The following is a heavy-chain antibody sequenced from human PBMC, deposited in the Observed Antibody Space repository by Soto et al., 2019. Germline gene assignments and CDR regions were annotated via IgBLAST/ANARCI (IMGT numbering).Heavy chain of an antibody. Sequence: SETLSLTCTVSGGSISSYYWSWIRQPAGKGLEWIGRIYTSGSTNYNPSLKSRVAMSVDTSKNQFSLKLSSVTAADTAVYYCARDPMTSNWFDPWGQGTLVTVSS. V-gene: IGHV4-4*07. J-gene: IGHJ5*02. D-gene: IGHD2-21*02. CDR2: IYTSGST. CDR1: GGSISSYY. CDR3: ARDPMTSNWFDP.